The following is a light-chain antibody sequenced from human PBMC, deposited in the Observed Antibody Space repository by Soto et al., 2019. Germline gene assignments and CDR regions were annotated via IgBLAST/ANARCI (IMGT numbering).Light chain of an antibody. CDR1: QSISRW. J-gene: IGKJ1*01. CDR2: MAS. V-gene: IGKV1-5*03. Sequence: DIQMTQSPSTLSASVGDRVTITCRASQSISRWSAWYQQKPGKAPKILIYMASSLESGVPSRFSGSGSGTEFTLTISSLQPDDFATYYCQQYNTYWTFGQGTKVDIK. CDR3: QQYNTYWT.